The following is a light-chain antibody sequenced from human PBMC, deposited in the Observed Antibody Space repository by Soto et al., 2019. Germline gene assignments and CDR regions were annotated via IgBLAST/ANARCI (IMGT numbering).Light chain of an antibody. V-gene: IGKV3-15*01. Sequence: EIVMTQSPATLSVSRGERAALSCRTSQSVSNTYVAWYQQKPGQAPRLLIYGASTRATGIPDRFSGSGSGTEFTLTISSLQSEDFAVYYCQKYNNWPPYTFGQGTKVDIK. CDR3: QKYNNWPPYT. CDR2: GAS. J-gene: IGKJ2*01. CDR1: QSVSNT.